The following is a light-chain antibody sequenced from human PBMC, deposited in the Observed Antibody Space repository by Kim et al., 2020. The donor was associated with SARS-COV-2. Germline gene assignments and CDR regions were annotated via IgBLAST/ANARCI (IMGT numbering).Light chain of an antibody. J-gene: IGLJ2*01. CDR2: GKN. CDR3: NSRGSNDNVL. Sequence: VALGQTVRITCQGDSLRRYYATWYQQKPGQAPIVVIYGKNNRPSGIPDRFSGSSSGDTASLTITGTQAGDEADYYCNSRGSNDNVLFGGGTKLTVL. CDR1: SLRRYY. V-gene: IGLV3-19*01.